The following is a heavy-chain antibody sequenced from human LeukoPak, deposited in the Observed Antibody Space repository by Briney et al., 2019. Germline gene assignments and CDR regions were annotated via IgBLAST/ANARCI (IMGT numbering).Heavy chain of an antibody. CDR1: GFTFSSYA. D-gene: IGHD6-25*01. V-gene: IGHV3-23*01. J-gene: IGHJ4*02. CDR2: ISGSGGST. Sequence: GGSLRLSCAASGFTFSSYAMSWVRQAPGKGLEWVSAISGSGGSTYYADSVKGRFTIFRDSSKNTLYLQMNSLRAEDTAVYYCARDLDSSAEFDYWGQGTLVTVSS. CDR3: ARDLDSSAEFDY.